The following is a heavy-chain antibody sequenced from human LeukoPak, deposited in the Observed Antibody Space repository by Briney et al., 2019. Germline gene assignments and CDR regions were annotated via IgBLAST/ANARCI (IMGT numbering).Heavy chain of an antibody. J-gene: IGHJ4*02. CDR1: GGSISSSSYY. V-gene: IGHV4-61*05. Sequence: PSETLSLTCTVSGGSISSSSYYWGWIRQPPGKGLEWIGYIYYSGSTNYNPSLKSRVTISVDTSKNQFSLKLSSVTAADTAVYYCAGEPLLWFGELRFYWGQGTLVTVSS. CDR3: AGEPLLWFGELRFY. CDR2: IYYSGST. D-gene: IGHD3-10*01.